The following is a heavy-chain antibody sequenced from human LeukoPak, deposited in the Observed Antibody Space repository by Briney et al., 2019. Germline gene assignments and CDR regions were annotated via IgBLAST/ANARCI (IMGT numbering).Heavy chain of an antibody. CDR3: ATERRGYCSSTSYSNFDY. CDR1: GYTFTSYY. D-gene: IGHD2-2*01. Sequence: ASVKVSCKASGYTFTSYYMHWVRQAPGQGLEWMGIINPSGGSTSYAQKFQGRVTMTRDMSTSTVYMELSSLRSEDTAVYYCATERRGYCSSTSYSNFDYWGQGTLVTVSS. V-gene: IGHV1-46*03. J-gene: IGHJ4*02. CDR2: INPSGGST.